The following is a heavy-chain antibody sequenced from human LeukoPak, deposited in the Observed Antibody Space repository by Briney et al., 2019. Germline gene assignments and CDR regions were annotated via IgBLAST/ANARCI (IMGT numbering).Heavy chain of an antibody. CDR3: VNVKLGNGYFDD. Sequence: AGSLRLSCAASGFTFSSYGMHWVRQAPGKGLEWVAFIRYDGSNKYYADSVKGRFTISRDNSKNTLYLQMSSLRAEDTAVYYCVNVKLGNGYFDDWGQKTLVTVSS. D-gene: IGHD7-27*01. V-gene: IGHV3-30*02. CDR2: IRYDGSNK. J-gene: IGHJ4*02. CDR1: GFTFSSYG.